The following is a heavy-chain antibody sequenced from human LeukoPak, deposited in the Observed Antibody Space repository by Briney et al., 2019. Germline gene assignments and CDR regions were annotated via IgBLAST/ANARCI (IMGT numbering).Heavy chain of an antibody. CDR1: GGSISSSSYY. V-gene: IGHV4-39*01. D-gene: IGHD2-15*01. CDR2: IYYSGST. CDR3: ARRGGGVVGGDY. J-gene: IGHJ4*02. Sequence: SETLSLTCTVSGGSISSSSYYWGWIRQPPGKGLEWIGRIYYSGSTYYNPSLKSRVTISVDTSKHQFSLKVITVTTADTAEYYCARRGGGVVGGDYWGQGTLVTVSS.